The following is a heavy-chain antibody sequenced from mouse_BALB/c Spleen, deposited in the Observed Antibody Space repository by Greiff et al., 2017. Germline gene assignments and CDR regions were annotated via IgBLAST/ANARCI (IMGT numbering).Heavy chain of an antibody. V-gene: IGHV5-4*02. J-gene: IGHJ4*01. CDR3: ARVLYNYYAMDY. CDR2: ISDGGSYT. CDR1: GFTFSDYY. D-gene: IGHD2-12*01. Sequence: EVKLMESGGGLVKPGGSLKLSCAASGFTFSDYYMYWVRQTPEKRLEWVATISDGGSYTYYPDSVKGRFTISRDNAKNNLYLQMSSLKSEDTAMYYCARVLYNYYAMDYWGQGTSVTVSS.